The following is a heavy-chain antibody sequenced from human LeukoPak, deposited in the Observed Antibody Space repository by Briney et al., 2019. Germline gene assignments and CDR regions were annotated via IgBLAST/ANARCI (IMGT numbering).Heavy chain of an antibody. Sequence: PSETLSLTCTVSGGSISSYYWSWIRQPPGKGLEWIGNIDYSGDTNTNPSLRSRVTILVDRSKNQFSLQLHSVTAADTAVYHCARNGPHYYDKSGYLDSWGQGTLVTVSS. CDR3: ARNGPHYYDKSGYLDS. V-gene: IGHV4-59*01. D-gene: IGHD3-22*01. J-gene: IGHJ4*02. CDR2: IDYSGDT. CDR1: GGSISSYY.